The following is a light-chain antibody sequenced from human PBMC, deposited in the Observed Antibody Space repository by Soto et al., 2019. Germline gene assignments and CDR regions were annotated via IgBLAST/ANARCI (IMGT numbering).Light chain of an antibody. V-gene: IGKV4-1*01. Sequence: DIVMTQSPDSLAVSLGERATINCKSSQSILYSSNNKNYFAWYQQKPGQPPKLLIYWASTRESGVPDRFSGSGSGTDFNLTISSLRAEDVEVYYCHHYYSIPWTFGQGTKVEIK. J-gene: IGKJ1*01. CDR2: WAS. CDR3: HHYYSIPWT. CDR1: QSILYSSNNKNY.